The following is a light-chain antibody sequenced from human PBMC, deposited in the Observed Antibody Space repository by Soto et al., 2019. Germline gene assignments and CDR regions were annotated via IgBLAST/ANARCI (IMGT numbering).Light chain of an antibody. CDR3: SSYAGSNLWV. CDR1: SSDVGNYKY. V-gene: IGLV2-8*01. CDR2: EVS. J-gene: IGLJ3*02. Sequence: QSALTQSPSASGSPGQSVTISCTGTSSDVGNYKYVSWYQQHPGKAPKLMIYEVSKRPSGVPYRFSGSKSGNTASLTVSGLQVEDEADYYCSSYAGSNLWVFGGGTKVTVL.